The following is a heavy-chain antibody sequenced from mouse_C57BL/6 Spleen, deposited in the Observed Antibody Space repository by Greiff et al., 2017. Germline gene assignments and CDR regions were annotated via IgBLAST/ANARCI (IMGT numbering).Heavy chain of an antibody. CDR2: IHPNSGST. CDR3: ARGPHYYGSSYVYFDY. CDR1: GYTFTSYW. Sequence: VQLQQPGAELVKPGASVKLSCKASGYTFTSYWMHWVKQRPGQGLEWIGMIHPNSGSTNYNEKFKSKATLTVDKSSSTAYMQLSSLTSEDSAVYYCARGPHYYGSSYVYFDYWGQGTTLTVSS. V-gene: IGHV1-64*01. J-gene: IGHJ2*01. D-gene: IGHD1-1*01.